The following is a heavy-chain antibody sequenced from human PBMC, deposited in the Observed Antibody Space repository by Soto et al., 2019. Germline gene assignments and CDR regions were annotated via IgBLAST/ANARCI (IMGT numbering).Heavy chain of an antibody. CDR2: ISGSGGST. CDR3: AKDPPTVTTLWYFDL. V-gene: IGHV3-23*01. D-gene: IGHD4-17*01. Sequence: EVQLLESGGGLLQPGGSLRLSCAASGFTFSSYAMSLVRQAPGKGLEWVSAISGSGGSTYYADSVKGRFTISRDNSKNTLYLQMNRLRAEDTAVYYCAKDPPTVTTLWYFDLWGRGTLVTVSS. J-gene: IGHJ2*01. CDR1: GFTFSSYA.